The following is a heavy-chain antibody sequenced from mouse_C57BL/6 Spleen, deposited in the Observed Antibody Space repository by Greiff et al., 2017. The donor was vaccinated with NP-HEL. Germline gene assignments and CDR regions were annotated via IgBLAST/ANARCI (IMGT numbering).Heavy chain of an antibody. D-gene: IGHD2-1*01. J-gene: IGHJ3*01. CDR3: AREADGNYAY. V-gene: IGHV1-61*01. CDR1: GYTFTSYW. Sequence: QVQLQQPGAELVRPGSSVKLSCKASGYTFTSYWMAWVKQRPGQGLEWIGNIYPSDSETHYNQKFKDKATLTVDKSSSTAYMQRSSLTSEDSAVYYCAREADGNYAYWGQGTLVTVSA. CDR2: IYPSDSET.